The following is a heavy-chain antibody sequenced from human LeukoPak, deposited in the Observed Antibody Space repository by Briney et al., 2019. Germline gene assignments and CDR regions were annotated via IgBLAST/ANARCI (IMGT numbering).Heavy chain of an antibody. J-gene: IGHJ5*02. CDR1: GGSFSSGSYY. CDR2: IYYSGST. D-gene: IGHD3-22*01. V-gene: IGHV4-61*01. Sequence: SETLSLTCTVSGGSFSSGSYYWSWIRQPPGKGLEWIGYIYYSGSTNYNPSLKSRVTISVDTSKNQFSLKLSSVTAADTAVYYCARVDYYDSSGYYSTPRWFDPWGQGTLVTVSS. CDR3: ARVDYYDSSGYYSTPRWFDP.